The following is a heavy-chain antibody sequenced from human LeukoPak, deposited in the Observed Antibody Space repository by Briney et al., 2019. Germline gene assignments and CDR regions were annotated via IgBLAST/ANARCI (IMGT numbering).Heavy chain of an antibody. CDR2: IGASGTRT. CDR3: AKSPTVDAAFDI. V-gene: IGHV3-23*01. J-gene: IGHJ3*02. CDR1: GFTFSSFA. D-gene: IGHD4-23*01. Sequence: PGGSLRLSCAASGFTFSSFAMDWVRQAPGKGLEWVSAIGASGTRTFYADSVKGRFTVSRDNSKNTLFLQMNSLRAEDTALYYCAKSPTVDAAFDIWGQGTMVTVSS.